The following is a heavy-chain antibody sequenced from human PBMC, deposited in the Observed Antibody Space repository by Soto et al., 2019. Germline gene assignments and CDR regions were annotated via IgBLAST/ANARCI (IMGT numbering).Heavy chain of an antibody. CDR2: ISYDGSNK. CDR1: GFTFSSYA. D-gene: IGHD3-3*01. V-gene: IGHV3-30-3*01. CDR3: ARDSRGYYLDY. J-gene: IGHJ4*02. Sequence: QVQLVESGGGVVQPGRSLRLSCAASGFTFSSYAMHWVRQAPGKGLEWVAVISYDGSNKYYADSVKGRFTISRDNSKNTLYLQMNSLRAEDTAVYYCARDSRGYYLDYWGQGTLVTVSS.